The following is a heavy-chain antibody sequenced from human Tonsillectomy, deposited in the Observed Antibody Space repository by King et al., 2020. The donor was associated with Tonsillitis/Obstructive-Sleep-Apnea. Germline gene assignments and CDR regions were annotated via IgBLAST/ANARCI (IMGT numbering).Heavy chain of an antibody. D-gene: IGHD4-23*01. CDR3: AKSHVVTPSDYYYYYYMDV. CDR1: GFTFSSYA. Sequence: VQLVESGGGLVQPGGSLRLSCAVSGFTFSSYAMTWVRQAPGKGLEWVSAISGSGGNTYYKDSVKGRFTVSRDNSKNTLFLQINTLRAEDTAVYYCAKSHVVTPSDYYYYYYMDVWGKGTTVTVSS. V-gene: IGHV3-23*04. J-gene: IGHJ6*03. CDR2: ISGSGGNT.